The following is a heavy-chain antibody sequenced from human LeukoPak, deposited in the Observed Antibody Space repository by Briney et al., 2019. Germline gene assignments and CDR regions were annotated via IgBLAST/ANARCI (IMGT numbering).Heavy chain of an antibody. V-gene: IGHV4-34*01. D-gene: IGHD6-19*01. J-gene: IGHJ3*02. CDR3: ASRNYGIAVAGTVAI. CDR2: INHSGST. CDR1: GGSFSGYY. Sequence: SETLSLTCAVYGGSFSGYYWSWIRQPPGKGLEWIGEINHSGSTNYNPSLKSRVTISVDTSKNQFSLKLSSVTAADTAVYYCASRNYGIAVAGTVAIWGLGTMVTVSS.